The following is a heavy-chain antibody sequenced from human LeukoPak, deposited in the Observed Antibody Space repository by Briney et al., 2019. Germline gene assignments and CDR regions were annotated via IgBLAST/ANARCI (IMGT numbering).Heavy chain of an antibody. Sequence: PGGSLRLSCAASGFTFSSYWMSWVRQAPGKGLEWVSGINWNGGSTGYADSVKGRFTISRDNAKNSLYLQMNSLRAEDTALYHCARAGSGWYLYFQHWGQGTLVTVSS. CDR1: GFTFSSYW. CDR3: ARAGSGWYLYFQH. D-gene: IGHD6-19*01. J-gene: IGHJ1*01. V-gene: IGHV3-20*01. CDR2: INWNGGST.